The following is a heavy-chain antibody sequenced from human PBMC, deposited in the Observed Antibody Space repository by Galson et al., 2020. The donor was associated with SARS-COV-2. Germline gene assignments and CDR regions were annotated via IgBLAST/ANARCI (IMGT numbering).Heavy chain of an antibody. J-gene: IGHJ4*02. CDR3: TTDPTMIVVGRHFDY. Sequence: GESLKISCAASGFTFSNAWMSWVRQAPGKGLEWVGRIKSKTDGGTTDYAAPVKGRFTISRDDSKNTLYLQMNSLKTEDTAVYYCTTDPTMIVVGRHFDYWGQGTLVTVSS. V-gene: IGHV3-15*01. D-gene: IGHD3-22*01. CDR1: GFTFSNAW. CDR2: IKSKTDGGTT.